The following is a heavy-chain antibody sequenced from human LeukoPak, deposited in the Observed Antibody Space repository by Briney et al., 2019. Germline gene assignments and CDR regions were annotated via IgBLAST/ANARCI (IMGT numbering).Heavy chain of an antibody. Sequence: ASVTVSCKSSGYTFTGYYMHWVRQAPGQGPEWMGWINPNNGGTKLSQKFQGRVTMTTDTSISTAYMELSKLTSDDTAMYYCARDQGNGYYINWFDPWGQGTLVTVSS. J-gene: IGHJ5*02. V-gene: IGHV1-2*02. CDR2: INPNNGGT. CDR1: GYTFTGYY. CDR3: ARDQGNGYYINWFDP. D-gene: IGHD3-22*01.